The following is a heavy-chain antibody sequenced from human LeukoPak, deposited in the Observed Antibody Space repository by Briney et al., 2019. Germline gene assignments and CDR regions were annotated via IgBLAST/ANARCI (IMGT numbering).Heavy chain of an antibody. V-gene: IGHV4-59*08. Sequence: PSETLSLTCTVSGGSISSYYWSWIRQPPGKGLEWIGYVYYSGSTNYNPSLKSRVTISVDTSKNQFSLKLSSVTAADTAVYYCARHQRLRFDAFDIWGQGTMVTVSS. CDR1: GGSISSYY. J-gene: IGHJ3*02. D-gene: IGHD5-12*01. CDR2: VYYSGST. CDR3: ARHQRLRFDAFDI.